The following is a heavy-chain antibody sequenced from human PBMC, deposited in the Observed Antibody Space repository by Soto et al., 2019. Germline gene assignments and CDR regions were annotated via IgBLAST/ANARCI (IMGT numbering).Heavy chain of an antibody. CDR3: ARSWTVSHYYYYGMDV. V-gene: IGHV1-69*13. CDR1: GGTFSSYA. D-gene: IGHD6-13*01. J-gene: IGHJ6*02. CDR2: IIPIFGTA. Sequence: ASVKVSCKASGGTFSSYAISWVRQAPGQGLEWMGGIIPIFGTANYAQKFQGRVTITADESTSTAYMELSSLRSEDTAVYYCARSWTVSHYYYYGMDVWGQGTTVTVSS.